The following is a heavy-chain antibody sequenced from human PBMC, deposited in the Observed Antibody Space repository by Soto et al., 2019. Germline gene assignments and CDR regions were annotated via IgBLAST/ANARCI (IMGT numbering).Heavy chain of an antibody. CDR2: INPNSGGT. V-gene: IGHV1-2*04. CDR1: GYTFTGYY. J-gene: IGHJ3*02. CDR3: ARGILTGVDDAFDI. Sequence: ASVKVSCKASGYTFTGYYMHWVRQAPGQGLEWMGWINPNSGGTNYAQKFQGWVNMTRDTSISTAYMELSRLRSDDTAVYYCARGILTGVDDAFDIWGQGTMVTVS. D-gene: IGHD3-9*01.